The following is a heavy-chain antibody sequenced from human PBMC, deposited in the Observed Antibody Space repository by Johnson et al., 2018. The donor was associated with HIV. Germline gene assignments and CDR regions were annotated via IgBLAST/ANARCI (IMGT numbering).Heavy chain of an antibody. CDR2: ISYDGSNK. Sequence: QMQLVESGGGVVQPGRSLRLSCAASGFTFSDYAMHWVRQAPGKGLEWVAVISYDGSNKYYADSVKGRFTISRDNSKNTLYLQLNSPRAEDTAVYYCARALPWYYGSGSYPDAFDIWGQGTMVTVSS. J-gene: IGHJ3*02. CDR3: ARALPWYYGSGSYPDAFDI. D-gene: IGHD3-10*01. CDR1: GFTFSDYA. V-gene: IGHV3-30*04.